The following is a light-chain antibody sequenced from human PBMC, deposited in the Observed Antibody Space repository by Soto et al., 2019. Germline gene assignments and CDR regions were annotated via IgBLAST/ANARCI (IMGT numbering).Light chain of an antibody. Sequence: DIQMTQSPSSLSASVGDRVTLTCRASQSINNYLNWFQQKPGKAPTLLIYAATTLQRGVPSRFSGSGSGTDFTLTISSLQPEDFATYYCQQSYSTPPWTFGQGTKVDIK. V-gene: IGKV1-39*01. CDR3: QQSYSTPPWT. J-gene: IGKJ1*01. CDR1: QSINNY. CDR2: AAT.